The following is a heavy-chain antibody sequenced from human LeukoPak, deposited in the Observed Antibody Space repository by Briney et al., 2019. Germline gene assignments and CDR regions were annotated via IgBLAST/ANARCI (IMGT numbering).Heavy chain of an antibody. J-gene: IGHJ4*02. CDR1: GYTFTGYY. CDR3: ARVWPCANGVCPDVFEY. D-gene: IGHD2-8*01. Sequence: ASVKVSCTASGYTFTGYYMHWVRQAPGQGLEWMGWINPNSGDTYYAQNFQGRVTMTRDTSISSAYMELSSLRSGDTAVYYCARVWPCANGVCPDVFEYWGQGTLVTVSS. V-gene: IGHV1-2*02. CDR2: INPNSGDT.